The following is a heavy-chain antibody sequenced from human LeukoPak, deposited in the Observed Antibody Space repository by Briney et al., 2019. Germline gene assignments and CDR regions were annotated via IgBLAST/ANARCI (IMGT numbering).Heavy chain of an antibody. V-gene: IGHV3-53*01. D-gene: IGHD3-10*01. CDR1: GFTFSNTY. CDR2: IYPNGNI. CDR3: AKFGLAGSGRYHDAFDI. J-gene: IGHJ4*02. Sequence: GGSLRLSCAVSGFTFSNTYMSWVRQAPGKGLEWVSLIYPNGNIYYADSVKGRFTISRDNSKNTLYLQMNSLRAEDTAVYYCAKFGLAGSGRYHDAFDIWGQGTLVTVSS.